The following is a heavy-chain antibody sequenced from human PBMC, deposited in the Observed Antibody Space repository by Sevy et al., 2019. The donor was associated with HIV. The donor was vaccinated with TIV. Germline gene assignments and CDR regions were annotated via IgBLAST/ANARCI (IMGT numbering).Heavy chain of an antibody. Sequence: GGSLRLSCEASGFTVGGNYMAWVRLAPGKGLEWVSLIDSAGSPYYADSVKGRFTISRDNAKNTLYLQMNRLRSEDTAVYFCASDRYYDASGYYYYFDGTDVWGQGTTVTVSS. CDR1: GFTVGGNY. J-gene: IGHJ6*01. CDR2: IDSAGSP. V-gene: IGHV3-66*01. D-gene: IGHD3-22*01. CDR3: ASDRYYDASGYYYYFDGTDV.